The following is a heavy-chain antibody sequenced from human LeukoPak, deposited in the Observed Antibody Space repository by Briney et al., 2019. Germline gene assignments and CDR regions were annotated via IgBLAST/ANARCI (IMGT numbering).Heavy chain of an antibody. CDR2: IRDSGSST. V-gene: IGHV3-23*01. J-gene: IGHJ4*02. CDR3: AKYGPQDSGSSHFDY. D-gene: IGHD1-26*01. Sequence: GGALRLSCAASGFTFSSYAMSWVRQAPGKGLEWVSAIRDSGSSTHYADSVKGRFTTSRDNSRNTLFLQMNSLRAEDTAIYYCAKYGPQDSGSSHFDYWGQGALVTVSS. CDR1: GFTFSSYA.